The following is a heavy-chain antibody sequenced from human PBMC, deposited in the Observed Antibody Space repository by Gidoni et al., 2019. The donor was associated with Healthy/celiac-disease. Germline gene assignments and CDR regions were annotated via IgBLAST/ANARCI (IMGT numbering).Heavy chain of an antibody. J-gene: IGHJ6*02. CDR3: ARKLGGPPGRYYYYGMDV. V-gene: IGHV4-39*01. Sequence: QLQLQESGPGLVKPSETLSLTCTVSGGSISSSSYYWGWIRQPPGKGLEWIGSNYYSGSTYYNPSLKSRVTISVDTSKNQFSLKLSSVPAADTAVYYCARKLGGPPGRYYYYGMDVWGQGTTVTVSS. D-gene: IGHD3-16*01. CDR2: NYYSGST. CDR1: GGSISSSSYY.